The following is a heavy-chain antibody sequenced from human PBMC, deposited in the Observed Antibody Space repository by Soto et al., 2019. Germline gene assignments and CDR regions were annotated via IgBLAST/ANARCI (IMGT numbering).Heavy chain of an antibody. J-gene: IGHJ4*02. CDR1: GGSFSGYY. D-gene: IGHD2-15*01. CDR3: ARARKIHCSGGSCYFDY. CDR2: INHSGST. Sequence: QVQLQQWGAGLLKPSETLSLTCAVYGGSFSGYYWSWIRQPPGKGLEWIGEINHSGSTNYNPSLTSRVTISVDTSKNQFSLKLSSVTAADTAVYYCARARKIHCSGGSCYFDYWGQGTLVTVSS. V-gene: IGHV4-34*01.